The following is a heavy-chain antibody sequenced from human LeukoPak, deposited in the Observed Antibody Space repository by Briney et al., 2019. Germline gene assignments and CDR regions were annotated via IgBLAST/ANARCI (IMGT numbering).Heavy chain of an antibody. CDR1: GYTFTGYY. CDR3: ARVGYEGFDY. D-gene: IGHD6-13*01. J-gene: IGHJ4*02. Sequence: ASVKVSCKASGYTFTGYYMHWVQQAPGQGLEWMGIINPSGGSTNYAQKFQGRVTMTRDTSTSTVYMELSSLRSEDTAVYYCARVGYEGFDYWGQGTLVTVSS. V-gene: IGHV1-46*01. CDR2: INPSGGST.